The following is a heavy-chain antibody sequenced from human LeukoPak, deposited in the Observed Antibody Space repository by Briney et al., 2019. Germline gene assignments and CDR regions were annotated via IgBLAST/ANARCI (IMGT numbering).Heavy chain of an antibody. Sequence: PSETLSLTCAVSGDSISNNNCYSWVRPSPGKGLEWIGEICPRGGINYNPSLRSRVMITGDRPKNQFSLYVISVTAADSAIYYCARNGGFDQDVWGQGTTVTVSS. J-gene: IGHJ6*02. CDR1: GDSISNNNC. CDR2: ICPRGGI. V-gene: IGHV4-4*02. D-gene: IGHD4-23*01. CDR3: ARNGGFDQDV.